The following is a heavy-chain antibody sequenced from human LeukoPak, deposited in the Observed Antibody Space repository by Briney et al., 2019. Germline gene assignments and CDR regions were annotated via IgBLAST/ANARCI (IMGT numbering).Heavy chain of an antibody. CDR1: GYTFTGYY. V-gene: IGHV1-2*02. D-gene: IGHD6-13*01. J-gene: IGHJ6*02. CDR2: INPNSGGK. CDR3: ARGTEYLAAAGSYYYYGMDV. Sequence: GASVKVSCKASGYTFTGYYMHWVRQAPGQGLEWMGWINPNSGGKNYAQKFQGRVTMTRDTSISTAYLELSRLRSDDTAVYYCARGTEYLAAAGSYYYYGMDVWGQGTTVTVSS.